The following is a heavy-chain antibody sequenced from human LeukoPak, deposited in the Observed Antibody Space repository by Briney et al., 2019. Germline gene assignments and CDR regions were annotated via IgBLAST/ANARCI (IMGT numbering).Heavy chain of an antibody. J-gene: IGHJ4*02. CDR2: IYYSGST. CDR3: ARGSDARCPEDY. Sequence: KPSETLSLTCTVSGGSISSSSYYWSWIRQHPGKGLEWIGYIYYSGSTYYNPSLKSRVTISVDTSKNQFSLKLSSVTAADTAVYYCARGSDARCPEDYWGQGTLVTVSS. V-gene: IGHV4-31*03. D-gene: IGHD4-17*01. CDR1: GGSISSSSYY.